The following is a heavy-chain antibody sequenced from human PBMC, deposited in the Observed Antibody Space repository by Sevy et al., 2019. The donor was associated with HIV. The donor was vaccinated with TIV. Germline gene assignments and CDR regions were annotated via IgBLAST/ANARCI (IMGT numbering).Heavy chain of an antibody. J-gene: IGHJ3*02. CDR1: GYSFTGYY. D-gene: IGHD2-21*02. CDR3: ARDFLAVTSIPSDAFDI. V-gene: IGHV1-2*02. Sequence: ASVKVSCKASGYSFTGYYMNWVRQAPGQGLEWMGWINPNTSDTTYSEKFEGRVTMTRDSSLSTAYLELRGLRSDDTAVYYCARDFLAVTSIPSDAFDICGQGTLVTVSS. CDR2: INPNTSDT.